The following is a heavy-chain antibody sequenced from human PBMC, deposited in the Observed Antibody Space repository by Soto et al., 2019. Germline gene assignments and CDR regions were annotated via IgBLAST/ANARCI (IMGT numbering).Heavy chain of an antibody. CDR3: ARGRKQWLVRIKYFQH. J-gene: IGHJ1*01. D-gene: IGHD6-19*01. CDR2: ISGSGGST. V-gene: IGHV3-23*01. CDR1: GFTFSSYA. Sequence: GGSLRLSCAASGFTFSSYAMSWVRQAPGKGLEWVSAISGSGGSTYYADSVKGRFTISRDNSKNTLYLQMNSLRAEDTAVYYCARGRKQWLVRIKYFQHWGQGTLVTVSS.